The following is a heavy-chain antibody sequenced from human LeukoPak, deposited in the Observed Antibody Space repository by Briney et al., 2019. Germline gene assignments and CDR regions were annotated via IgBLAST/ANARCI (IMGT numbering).Heavy chain of an antibody. V-gene: IGHV1-69*13. CDR1: GGTFSSYA. J-gene: IGHJ4*02. CDR3: AWEGDSSGYYSLDY. D-gene: IGHD3-22*01. Sequence: SAKVSCKASGGTFSSYAISWVRQAPGQGLEWMGGIIPIFGTANYAQKFQGRVTITADESTSTAYMELSSLRSEDTAVYYCAWEGDSSGYYSLDYWGQGTLVTVSS. CDR2: IIPIFGTA.